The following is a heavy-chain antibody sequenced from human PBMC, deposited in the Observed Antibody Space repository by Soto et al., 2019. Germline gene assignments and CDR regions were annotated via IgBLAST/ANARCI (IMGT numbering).Heavy chain of an antibody. Sequence: QVQLVQSGAEVKKPGASVKVSCKASGYTFTSYAMHWVRQAPGQRLEWMGWINAGNGNTKYSQKFQGRVTITGDTSASTAYMELSSLRSEDTAVYYCARDSDSSGYYYFDYWGQGTLVTVSS. J-gene: IGHJ4*02. CDR1: GYTFTSYA. CDR2: INAGNGNT. V-gene: IGHV1-3*01. CDR3: ARDSDSSGYYYFDY. D-gene: IGHD3-22*01.